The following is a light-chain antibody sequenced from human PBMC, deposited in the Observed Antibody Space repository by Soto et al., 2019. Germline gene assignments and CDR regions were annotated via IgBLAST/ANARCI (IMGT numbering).Light chain of an antibody. CDR3: QQYGSL. CDR1: QSVSSSY. CDR2: GAS. V-gene: IGKV3-20*01. J-gene: IGKJ3*01. Sequence: ETVLTQSPGTLSLSPGERATLSCRASQSVSSSYLAWYQQKPGQAPRLLIYGASSRATGIPDRFSGSGSGTDFTLTISRLEPEDFAVYYCQQYGSLFDPGTKVDIK.